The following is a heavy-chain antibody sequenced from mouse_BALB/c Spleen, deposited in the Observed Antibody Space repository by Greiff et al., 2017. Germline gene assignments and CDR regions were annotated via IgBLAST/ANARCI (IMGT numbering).Heavy chain of an antibody. CDR1: GFNIKDYY. J-gene: IGHJ2*01. V-gene: IGHV14-4*02. CDR2: IDPYNGDT. CDR3: GREGAAHFDY. Sequence: EVQLQQSGAELVRSGASVKLSCTASGFNIKDYYMHWVKQRPEQGLEWIGWIDPYNGDTFYNQKFKGKATLTVDKSSSTAHMELLSLTSEDSAVYYCGREGAAHFDYWGQGTTLTVSS.